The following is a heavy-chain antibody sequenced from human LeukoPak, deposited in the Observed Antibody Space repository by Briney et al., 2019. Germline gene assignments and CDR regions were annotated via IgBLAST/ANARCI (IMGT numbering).Heavy chain of an antibody. Sequence: GGSLRLSCAASGFTFSSYSMNWVRQAPGKGLEWVSYISSSSSTIYYADSVKGRFTISRVNAKNSLYLQMNSLRAEDTAVYYCAREGIVVVPAAMVNWFDPWGQGTLVTVSS. D-gene: IGHD2-2*01. CDR2: ISSSSSTI. CDR1: GFTFSSYS. V-gene: IGHV3-48*01. CDR3: AREGIVVVPAAMVNWFDP. J-gene: IGHJ5*02.